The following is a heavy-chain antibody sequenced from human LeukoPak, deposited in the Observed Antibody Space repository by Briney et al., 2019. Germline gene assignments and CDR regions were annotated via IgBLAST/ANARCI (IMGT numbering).Heavy chain of an antibody. D-gene: IGHD3-22*01. CDR1: GGTFSSYA. CDR2: IIPIFGTA. Sequence: SGKLSCKASGGTFSSYAISWVRQAPGQGLEWMGGIIPIFGTANYAQKFQGRVTITADESTSTAYMELSSLRSEDTGVYYCAREGYYYDSSGYYFDYWGQGTLVTASS. CDR3: AREGYYYDSSGYYFDY. V-gene: IGHV1-69*01. J-gene: IGHJ4*02.